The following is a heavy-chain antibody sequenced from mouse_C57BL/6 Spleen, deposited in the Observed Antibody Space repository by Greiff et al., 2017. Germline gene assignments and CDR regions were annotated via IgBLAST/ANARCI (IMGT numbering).Heavy chain of an antibody. CDR1: GFTFSDYG. CDR3: AKPILWSFAY. Sequence: EVQLVESGGGLVKPGGSLKLSCAASGFTFSDYGMHWVRQAPEKGLEWVAYISSGSSTIYYADTVKGRFTISRDNAKTTLFLQMTSLRSEDTAMYYCAKPILWSFAYWGQGTLVTVSA. J-gene: IGHJ3*01. V-gene: IGHV5-17*01. CDR2: ISSGSSTI. D-gene: IGHD1-1*02.